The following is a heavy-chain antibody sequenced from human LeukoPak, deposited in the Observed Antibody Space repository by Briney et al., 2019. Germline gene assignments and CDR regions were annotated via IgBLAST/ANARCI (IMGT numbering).Heavy chain of an antibody. V-gene: IGHV3-23*01. CDR1: GFTFSSYE. Sequence: GGSPRLCCAASGFTFSSYEMNWVRQAPGKGLEWLSGISPRGGGTYYADSVKGRFTISRDDSKNTLSLQMNSLRVEDTAVYYCGRDLAWGAFDYWGQGTLVTVSS. D-gene: IGHD7-27*01. J-gene: IGHJ4*02. CDR3: GRDLAWGAFDY. CDR2: ISPRGGGT.